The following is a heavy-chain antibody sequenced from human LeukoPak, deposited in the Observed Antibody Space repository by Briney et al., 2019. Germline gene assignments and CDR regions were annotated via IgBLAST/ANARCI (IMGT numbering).Heavy chain of an antibody. D-gene: IGHD3-3*01. Sequence: SETPSLTCTVSGGSISTYYWTWIRQPPGKGLEWIGYLYYSGTTDYNPSPKSRVTISGDTSKNQFSLKLTSVTAADTAVYYCARLLGGDPYYMDVWGEGTTVTVSS. CDR2: LYYSGTT. CDR1: GGSISTYY. V-gene: IGHV4-59*01. J-gene: IGHJ6*03. CDR3: ARLLGGDPYYMDV.